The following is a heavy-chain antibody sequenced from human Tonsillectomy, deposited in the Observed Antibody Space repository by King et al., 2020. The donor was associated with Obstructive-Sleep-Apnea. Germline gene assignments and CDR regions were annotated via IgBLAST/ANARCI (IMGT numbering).Heavy chain of an antibody. Sequence: VQLQESGPGLVKPSETLSLTCTVSGFSISSDYYWGWIRQPPGKGLEWIGSIYHSGSTYYNPPLKSRVTISVDTSKNQSSLRLSSVTATDTAVYFCARANSNTWNYYFYYGMDVWGQGTTVTVSS. V-gene: IGHV4-38-2*02. CDR1: GFSISSDYY. CDR2: IYHSGST. D-gene: IGHD6-13*01. CDR3: ARANSNTWNYYFYYGMDV. J-gene: IGHJ6*02.